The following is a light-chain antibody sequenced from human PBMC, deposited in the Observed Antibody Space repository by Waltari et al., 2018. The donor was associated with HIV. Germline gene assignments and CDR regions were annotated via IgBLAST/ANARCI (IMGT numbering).Light chain of an antibody. CDR1: PSNIGRFT. Sequence: QSVLTQPPSASGAPGQRVTISCSGSPSNIGRFTVQWYPPLPETAPKLLIHVNNYRPSGVPDRFSGSKSGTSASLAISGLQSEDEADYYCAVWDGSLSAYVFGPGTKVTV. J-gene: IGLJ1*01. CDR3: AVWDGSLSAYV. CDR2: VNN. V-gene: IGLV1-44*01.